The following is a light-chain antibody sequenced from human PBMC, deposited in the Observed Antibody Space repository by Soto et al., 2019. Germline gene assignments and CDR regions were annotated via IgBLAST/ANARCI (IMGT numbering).Light chain of an antibody. CDR3: SSYTSGSTYV. J-gene: IGLJ1*01. CDR2: DVS. CDR1: SSDVGGYNY. Sequence: QSALTQPASVSGSPGQSITISCTGTSSDVGGYNYVSWYQQHPGKAPKLMIYDVSNRPSGVSNRFSGSKSGNTASLTISGLQAEDEADYCCSSYTSGSTYVFGTGTKLTVL. V-gene: IGLV2-14*03.